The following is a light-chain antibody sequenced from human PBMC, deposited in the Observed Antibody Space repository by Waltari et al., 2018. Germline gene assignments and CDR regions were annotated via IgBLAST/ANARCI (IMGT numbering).Light chain of an antibody. CDR3: QQYDYWPT. CDR2: GAS. CDR1: QSVSSN. Sequence: ERVMTQSPATLSVSPGERATLSCRASQSVSSNLAWYQQKFGQAPRLLSYGASTRATGTPARFSGSGSGTEFTLTISSLQSEDFAVYYCQQYDYWPTFGQGTKVEIK. J-gene: IGKJ1*01. V-gene: IGKV3-15*01.